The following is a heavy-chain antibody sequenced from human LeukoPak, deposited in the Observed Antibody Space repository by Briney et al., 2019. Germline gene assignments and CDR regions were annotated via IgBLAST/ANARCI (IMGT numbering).Heavy chain of an antibody. Sequence: GASVEVSCKASGYTFTGYYMHWVRQAPGQGLEWMGWINPNSGGTNYAQKFQGWVTMTRDTSISTAYMELSRLRSDDTAVYYCARGVAAAGMDYYYGMDVWGKGTTVTVSS. J-gene: IGHJ6*04. CDR3: ARGVAAAGMDYYYGMDV. CDR1: GYTFTGYY. V-gene: IGHV1-2*04. CDR2: INPNSGGT. D-gene: IGHD6-13*01.